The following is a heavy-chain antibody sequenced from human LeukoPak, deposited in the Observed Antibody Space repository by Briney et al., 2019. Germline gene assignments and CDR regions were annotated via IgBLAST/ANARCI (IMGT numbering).Heavy chain of an antibody. Sequence: ASVKVSCTVSGYTLTELSMHWVRQAPGKGLEWMGGFDPEDGKTIYAQKFQGRVTMTEDTSTDTAYMELSSLRSEDTAVYYCATATCAGCTSLNTYYYDSSGYPHYYFDYWGQGTLVTVSS. CDR1: GYTLTELS. D-gene: IGHD3-22*01. CDR3: ATATCAGCTSLNTYYYDSSGYPHYYFDY. CDR2: FDPEDGKT. J-gene: IGHJ4*02. V-gene: IGHV1-24*01.